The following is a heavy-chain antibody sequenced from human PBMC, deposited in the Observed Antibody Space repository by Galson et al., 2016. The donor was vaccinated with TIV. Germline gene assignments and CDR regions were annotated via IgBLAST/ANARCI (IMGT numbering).Heavy chain of an antibody. Sequence: ETLSLTCTVSGASLTGPSHYWGWIRQPPGKGLEWIGSLHYGGNTYFNRSLRSRATISGDTSKNQLSLKLTSVTAADTAVYYCARQATPHYGVFDSWGQGVLVTVSS. J-gene: IGHJ4*02. CDR2: LHYGGNT. D-gene: IGHD4/OR15-4a*01. V-gene: IGHV4-39*01. CDR3: ARQATPHYGVFDS. CDR1: GASLTGPSHY.